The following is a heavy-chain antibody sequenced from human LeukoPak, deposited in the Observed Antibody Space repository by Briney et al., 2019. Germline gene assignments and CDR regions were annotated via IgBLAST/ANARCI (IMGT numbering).Heavy chain of an antibody. D-gene: IGHD6-13*01. J-gene: IGHJ5*02. CDR1: GFTFSDYY. CDR2: ISSSGSTI. V-gene: IGHV3-11*01. CDR3: AKSRSGSSNWALRIFDS. Sequence: GGSLRLSCAASGFTFSDYYMSWIRQAPGKGLEWVSYISSSGSTIYYADSVKGRFTISRDNAKNSLYLQMNSLRAEDTAVYYCAKSRSGSSNWALRIFDSWGQGTLVSVSS.